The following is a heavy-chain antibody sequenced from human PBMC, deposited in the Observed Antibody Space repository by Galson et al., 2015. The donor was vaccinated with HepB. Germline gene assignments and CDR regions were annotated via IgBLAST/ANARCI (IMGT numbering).Heavy chain of an antibody. CDR2: IHSGA. J-gene: IGHJ6*03. D-gene: IGHD1-26*01. Sequence: SLRLSCAASGFTVSSNYMSWVRQAPGRGLEWVSVIHSGAYYADSVKGRFTISRDNSKNTLYLQMNRLRVEDTAVYYCGVGGPSDSYYYMDVWGKGTTVTVSS. CDR3: GVGGPSDSYYYMDV. V-gene: IGHV3-53*01. CDR1: GFTVSSNY.